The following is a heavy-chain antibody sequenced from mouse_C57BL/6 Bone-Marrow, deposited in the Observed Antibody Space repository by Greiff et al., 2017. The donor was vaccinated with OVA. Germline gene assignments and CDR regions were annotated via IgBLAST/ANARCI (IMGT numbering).Heavy chain of an antibody. CDR3: ARSYRGHGYFDV. D-gene: IGHD2-12*01. V-gene: IGHV5-17*01. CDR2: ISSGSSTL. Sequence: EVKVVESGGGLVKPGGSLKLSCAASGFTFSDYGMHWVRQAPEKGLEWVAYISSGSSTLYYADTVKGRFTISRDNAKNTLFLQMTSLRCEDTAMYYCARSYRGHGYFDVWGTGTTVTVSS. CDR1: GFTFSDYG. J-gene: IGHJ1*03.